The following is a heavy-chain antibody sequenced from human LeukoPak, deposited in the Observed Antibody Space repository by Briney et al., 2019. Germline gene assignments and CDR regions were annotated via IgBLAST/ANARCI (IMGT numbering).Heavy chain of an antibody. D-gene: IGHD6-13*01. CDR1: GYPISSGYY. Sequence: SETLSLTCAVSGYPISSGYYWGWIRQPPGKGLEWIGSIYHSGSTYYNPSLKSRVTISVDTSKNQFSLKLSSVTAADTAVYYCAREHSSSWRPFDYWGQGTLVTVSS. CDR2: IYHSGST. V-gene: IGHV4-38-2*02. CDR3: AREHSSSWRPFDY. J-gene: IGHJ4*02.